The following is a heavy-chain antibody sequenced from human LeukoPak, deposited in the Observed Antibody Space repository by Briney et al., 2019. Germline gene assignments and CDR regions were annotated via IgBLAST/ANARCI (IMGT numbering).Heavy chain of an antibody. CDR1: GFTFSHYA. V-gene: IGHV3-23*01. CDR3: ARWRFGIPIDY. J-gene: IGHJ4*02. Sequence: PGGSLRLSCAASGFTFSHYAMSWVRQAPGKGLEWVSAISGSGGSTYYADSVKGRFTISRDNSKNSLYLQMNSLRAEDTAVYYCARWRFGIPIDYWGQGTLVTVSS. D-gene: IGHD3-10*01. CDR2: ISGSGGST.